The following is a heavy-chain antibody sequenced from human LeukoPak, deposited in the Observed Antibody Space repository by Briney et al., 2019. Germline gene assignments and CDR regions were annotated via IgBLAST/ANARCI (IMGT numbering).Heavy chain of an antibody. Sequence: PGGSLRLSCAASGFTFSTYWMSWVRQAPGKGLEWVANIKQDGSEKYYVDSVKGRFTISRDNAKNSLYLQMNSLRAEDTAVYYCARDRPTFYVWGSYRSSHLDYWGQGTLVTVSS. V-gene: IGHV3-7*01. CDR3: ARDRPTFYVWGSYRSSHLDY. CDR2: IKQDGSEK. CDR1: GFTFSTYW. J-gene: IGHJ4*02. D-gene: IGHD3-16*02.